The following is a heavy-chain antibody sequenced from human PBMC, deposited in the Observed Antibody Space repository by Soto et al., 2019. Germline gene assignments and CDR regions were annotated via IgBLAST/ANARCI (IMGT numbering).Heavy chain of an antibody. V-gene: IGHV3-23*01. CDR1: GFTFSSYA. CDR3: AKSVQYRSYFDY. Sequence: GGSLRLSCAASGFTFSSYAMSWVRQAPGKGLEWVSAISGSGGSTYYADSVKGRFTISRDNSKNTLYLQMNSLRAEDMAVYYCAKSVQYRSYFDYWGQGTLVTVSS. J-gene: IGHJ4*02. CDR2: ISGSGGST. D-gene: IGHD4-4*01.